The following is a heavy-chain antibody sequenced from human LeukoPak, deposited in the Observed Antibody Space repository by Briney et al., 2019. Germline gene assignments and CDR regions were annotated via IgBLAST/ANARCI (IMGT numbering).Heavy chain of an antibody. CDR2: IYSGGST. CDR3: ARGYRGEEPHDY. D-gene: IGHD5-12*01. J-gene: IGHJ4*02. V-gene: IGHV3-53*01. CDR1: GFTVSSNY. Sequence: GGSLRLSCAASGFTVSSNYMSWVRQAPGKGLEWVSVIYSGGSTYYADSVKGRFTISRDNSKNTLYLQMNSLRAEDTAVYYCARGYRGEEPHDYWGQGTQVNVSS.